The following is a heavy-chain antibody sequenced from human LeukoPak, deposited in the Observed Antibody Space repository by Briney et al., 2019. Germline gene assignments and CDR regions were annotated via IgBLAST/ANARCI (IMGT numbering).Heavy chain of an antibody. CDR1: GYTFTSYY. CDR3: ARATQSWFDP. Sequence: ASVKVSCKASGYTFTSYYLHWVRQASGQGLEWIGIINPSGGSASYAQKFQGRVTMTRDTSTSTVYLELSSLRSGDTAVYYCARATQSWFDPWGQGTPVTVSS. V-gene: IGHV1-46*01. J-gene: IGHJ5*02. CDR2: INPSGGSA.